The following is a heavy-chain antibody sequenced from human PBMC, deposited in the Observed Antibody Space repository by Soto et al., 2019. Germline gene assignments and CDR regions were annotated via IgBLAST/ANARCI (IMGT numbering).Heavy chain of an antibody. V-gene: IGHV1-18*01. Sequence: ASVKVSCKASGYTFTSYGISWVRQAPGQGLEWMGWISAYNGNTNYAQKLQGRVTMTTDTSTSTAYMELRSLRSEDTAVYYCVRATRFLEWSYYYYYMDVWGKGTTVTVS. D-gene: IGHD3-3*01. CDR3: VRATRFLEWSYYYYYMDV. CDR1: GYTFTSYG. CDR2: ISAYNGNT. J-gene: IGHJ6*03.